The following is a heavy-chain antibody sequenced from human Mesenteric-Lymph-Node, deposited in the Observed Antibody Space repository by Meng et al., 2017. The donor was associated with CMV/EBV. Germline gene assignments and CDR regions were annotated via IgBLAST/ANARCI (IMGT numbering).Heavy chain of an antibody. D-gene: IGHD3-22*01. CDR3: AKDTHYYDSSGYWED. Sequence: GGSLRLSCAASGFTFDDYGMSWVRQAPGKGLEWVSGINWNGGSTGYADSVKGRFTISRDNSKNTLYLQMNSLRAEDTAVYYCAKDTHYYDSSGYWEDWGQGTLVTVSS. CDR2: INWNGGST. J-gene: IGHJ4*02. CDR1: GFTFDDYG. V-gene: IGHV3-20*04.